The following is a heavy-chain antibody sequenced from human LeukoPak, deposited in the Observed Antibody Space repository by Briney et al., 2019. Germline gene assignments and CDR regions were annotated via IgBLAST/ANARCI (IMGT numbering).Heavy chain of an antibody. CDR2: IIPIFGTA. CDR1: GGTFSSYA. J-gene: IGHJ4*02. CDR3: ARGRDLDYGGNSGSGY. D-gene: IGHD4-23*01. V-gene: IGHV1-69*01. Sequence: SVKVSCKASGGTFSSYAISWVRQAPGQGLEWMGGIIPIFGTANYAQKFQGRVTITADESTSTAYMELSGLRSEDTAVYYCARGRDLDYGGNSGSGYWGQGTLVTVSS.